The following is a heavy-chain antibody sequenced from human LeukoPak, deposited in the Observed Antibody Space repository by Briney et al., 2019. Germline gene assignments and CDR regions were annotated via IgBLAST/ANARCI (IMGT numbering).Heavy chain of an antibody. CDR1: GGSISSNY. Sequence: KPSETLSLTCTVSGGSISSNYWSWMRQPAGKGLEWIGRIYTSGSTNYNPSLKSRVTISVDTSKNQFSLKLSSVTAADTAVYYCARVTLITMIVAVGAFDIWGQGTMVTVSS. CDR3: ARVTLITMIVAVGAFDI. J-gene: IGHJ3*02. D-gene: IGHD3-22*01. CDR2: IYTSGST. V-gene: IGHV4-4*07.